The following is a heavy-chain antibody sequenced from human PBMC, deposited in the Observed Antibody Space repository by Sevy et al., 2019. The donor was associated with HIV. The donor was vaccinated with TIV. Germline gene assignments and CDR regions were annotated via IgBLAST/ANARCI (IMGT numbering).Heavy chain of an antibody. CDR2: ISAYNGNT. D-gene: IGHD3-10*01. Sequence: ASVKVSCKTSGYTFNTFGINWVRQAPGQGLQWVGWISAYNGNTKYVQKLQGRVSMTPETPTCTVYMELRSLRSDDTAVYYCARDSIPLVQGIIITPYYYGMDVWGQGTTVTVSS. V-gene: IGHV1-18*04. CDR3: ARDSIPLVQGIIITPYYYGMDV. CDR1: GYTFNTFG. J-gene: IGHJ6*02.